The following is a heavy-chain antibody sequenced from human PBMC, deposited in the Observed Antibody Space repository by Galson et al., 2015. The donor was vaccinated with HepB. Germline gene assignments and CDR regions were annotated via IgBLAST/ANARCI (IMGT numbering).Heavy chain of an antibody. V-gene: IGHV3-30*18. CDR2: ISYDGSNK. D-gene: IGHD3-16*02. CDR3: AKVEYDYIWGSYRHLDY. J-gene: IGHJ4*02. Sequence: LRLSCAASGFTFSSYGMHWVRQAPGKGLEWVAVISYDGSNKYYADSVKGRFTISRDNSKNTLYLQMNSLRAEDTAVYYCAKVEYDYIWGSYRHLDYWGQGTLVTVSS. CDR1: GFTFSSYG.